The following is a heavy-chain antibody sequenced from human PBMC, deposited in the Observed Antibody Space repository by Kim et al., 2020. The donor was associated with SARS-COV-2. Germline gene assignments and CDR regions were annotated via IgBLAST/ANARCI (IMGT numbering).Heavy chain of an antibody. V-gene: IGHV5-51*01. Sequence: YNPSFQGQVTISADKSTNPAYLHWNSLEASDTAIYYCARSGVERLVTWFDTWGQGTLVTVSS. D-gene: IGHD1-1*01. CDR3: ARSGVERLVTWFDT. J-gene: IGHJ5*02.